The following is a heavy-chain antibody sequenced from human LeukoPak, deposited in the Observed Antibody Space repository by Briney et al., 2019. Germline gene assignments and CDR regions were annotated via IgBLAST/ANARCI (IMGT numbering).Heavy chain of an antibody. D-gene: IGHD3-22*01. CDR2: ISGSGGST. Sequence: PGGSLRLSCAASGFTFSSYAMSWVRQAPGKGLEWVSAISGSGGSTYYADSVKGRFTISRDNAKNSLYLQMNSLRAEDTAVYYCAREERILGYYYDSSTYSGGYFDYWGQGTLVTVSS. J-gene: IGHJ4*02. V-gene: IGHV3-23*01. CDR3: AREERILGYYYDSSTYSGGYFDY. CDR1: GFTFSSYA.